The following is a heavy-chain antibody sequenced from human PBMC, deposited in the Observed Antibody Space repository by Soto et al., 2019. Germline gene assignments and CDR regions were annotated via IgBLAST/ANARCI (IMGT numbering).Heavy chain of an antibody. CDR2: IDPSDSYT. Sequence: GESLKISCKGSGYSFTSYWISWVRQMPGKVLEWMGRIDPSDSYTNYSPSFQGHVTISADKSISTAYLQWSSLKASDTAMYYCARRPAYYDILTGYYKRGLGYYDLWRRLXLVTACS. CDR3: ARRPAYYDILTGYYKRGLGYYDL. CDR1: GYSFTSYW. V-gene: IGHV5-10-1*01. D-gene: IGHD3-9*01. J-gene: IGHJ2*01.